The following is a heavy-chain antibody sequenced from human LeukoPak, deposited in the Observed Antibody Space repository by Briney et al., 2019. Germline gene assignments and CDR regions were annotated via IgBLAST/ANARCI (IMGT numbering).Heavy chain of an antibody. CDR2: IIPILGIA. CDR3: ARDTERNAFDI. D-gene: IGHD4-17*01. CDR1: GGTFSSYA. V-gene: IGHV1-69*04. Sequence: SVKVSCKASGGTFSSYAISWVRQAPGQGLEWMGRIIPILGIANYAQKFRGRVTITADKSTSTAYMELSSLRSEDTAVYYCARDTERNAFDIWGQGTMVTVSS. J-gene: IGHJ3*02.